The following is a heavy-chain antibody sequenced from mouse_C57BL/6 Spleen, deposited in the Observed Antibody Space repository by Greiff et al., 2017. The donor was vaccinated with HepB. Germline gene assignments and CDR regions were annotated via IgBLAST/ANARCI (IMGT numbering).Heavy chain of an antibody. J-gene: IGHJ4*01. CDR3: ARQDGKTYAMDY. CDR1: GFTFSSYG. Sequence: EVKLMESGGDLVKPGGSLKLSCAASGFTFSSYGMSWVRQTPDKRLEWVATISSGGSYTYYPDSGKGRFTISRDNAKNTLYLQMSSLKSEDTAMYYCARQDGKTYAMDYWGQGTSVTVSS. V-gene: IGHV5-6*01. D-gene: IGHD2-1*01. CDR2: ISSGGSYT.